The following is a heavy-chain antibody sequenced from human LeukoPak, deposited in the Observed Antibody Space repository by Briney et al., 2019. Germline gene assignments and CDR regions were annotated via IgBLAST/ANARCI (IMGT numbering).Heavy chain of an antibody. D-gene: IGHD3-10*01. CDR2: ISSSSSTI. CDR1: GFTFSSYE. J-gene: IGHJ6*03. Sequence: GGSLRLSCAASGFTFSSYEMNWVRQAPGKGLEWVSYISSSSSTIYYADSVKGRFTISRDNAKNSLYLQMNSLRAEDTAVYYCARVRVWPKEGYYYYYYMDVWGKGTTVTVSS. CDR3: ARVRVWPKEGYYYYYYMDV. V-gene: IGHV3-48*01.